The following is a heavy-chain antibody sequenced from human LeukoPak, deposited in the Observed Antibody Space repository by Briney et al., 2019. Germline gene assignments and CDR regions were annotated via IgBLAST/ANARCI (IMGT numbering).Heavy chain of an antibody. D-gene: IGHD3-22*01. Sequence: SETLSLTCTVSGGSISSRSYYWGWIRQPPGKGLGWIGSIYYSGSTYYNPSLKSRVTISVDTSKNQFSLKLSSVTAADTAVYYCARNFREISSGYYYPLDYWGQGTLVTVSS. V-gene: IGHV4-39*01. CDR3: ARNFREISSGYYYPLDY. CDR1: GGSISSRSYY. J-gene: IGHJ4*02. CDR2: IYYSGST.